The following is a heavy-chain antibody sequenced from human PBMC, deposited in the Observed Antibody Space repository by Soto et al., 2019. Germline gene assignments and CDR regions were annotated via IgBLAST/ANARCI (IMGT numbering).Heavy chain of an antibody. V-gene: IGHV4-59*01. CDR3: ASGQFYYDSSGYPKAYGMDV. J-gene: IGHJ6*02. CDR2: IYYSGST. D-gene: IGHD3-22*01. CDR1: GGSISSYY. Sequence: SETLSLTCTVSGGSISSYYWRWIRQPPGKGLEWIGYIYYSGSTNYNPSLKSRVTISVDTSKNQFSLKLSSVTAADTAVYYCASGQFYYDSSGYPKAYGMDVWGQGTTVTVSS.